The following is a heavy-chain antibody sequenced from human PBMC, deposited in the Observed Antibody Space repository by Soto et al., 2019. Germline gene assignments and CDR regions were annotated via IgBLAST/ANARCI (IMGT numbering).Heavy chain of an antibody. V-gene: IGHV2-26*04. CDR1: GFSLSNAGLG. CDR2: IFSNDEK. Sequence: QVTVKESGPVLVKPTETLTLTCTVSGFSLSNAGLGVSWVRQPPGKALEWLAHIFSNDEKSYSTSLKCRLTIPKDTSKSQVVLTMTNMDPVDTATYYCASTYSTSWYWFDPWGQGTLVTVSS. CDR3: ASTYSTSWYWFDP. J-gene: IGHJ5*02. D-gene: IGHD6-13*01.